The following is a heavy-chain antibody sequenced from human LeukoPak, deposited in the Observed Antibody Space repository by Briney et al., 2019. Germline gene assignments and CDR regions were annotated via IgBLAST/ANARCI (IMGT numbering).Heavy chain of an antibody. CDR1: GFTFSSYA. CDR2: ISYDGGNG. CDR3: AKDKWTFCISSTCYGRIGNS. V-gene: IGHV3-30*04. D-gene: IGHD2-2*01. J-gene: IGHJ4*02. Sequence: GRSLRLPCAASGFTFSSYAMHWVRQAPGKGLEWVAVISYDGGNGYYRDSVKGRFTISRDNSKNTLYLQMNSLNADDTAIYYCAKDKWTFCISSTCYGRIGNSWGQGTPVTVSS.